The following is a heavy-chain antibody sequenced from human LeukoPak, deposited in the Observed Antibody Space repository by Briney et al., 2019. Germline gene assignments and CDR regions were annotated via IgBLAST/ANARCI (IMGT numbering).Heavy chain of an antibody. J-gene: IGHJ3*02. CDR3: ARGGGGTLRDALEI. CDR1: GDTFNSYA. Sequence: SVKVSCKASGDTFNSYAISWVRQAPGQRLEWMGRIIPIVGVTKYAQKFQGRVTITADKSTSAGYMELSSLRSEDTAVYYCARGGGGTLRDALEIWGQGTMVSVSS. CDR2: IIPIVGVT. D-gene: IGHD2-15*01. V-gene: IGHV1-69*04.